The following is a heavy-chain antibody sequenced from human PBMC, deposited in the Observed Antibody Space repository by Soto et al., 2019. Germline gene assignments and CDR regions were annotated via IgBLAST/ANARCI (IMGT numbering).Heavy chain of an antibody. CDR1: GYCISSGYY. V-gene: IGHV4-38-2*01. D-gene: IGHD1-26*01. CDR3: ARLPDGARSFDY. J-gene: IGHJ4*02. CDR2: IYHSGST. Sequence: PSETLALAXAVCGYCISSGYYWGWIRQPPGKGLEWIGSIYHSGSTYYNPSLKSRVTISVGTSKNQFSLKLSSVSAADTAVYYCARLPDGARSFDYWGQGTLVTVSS.